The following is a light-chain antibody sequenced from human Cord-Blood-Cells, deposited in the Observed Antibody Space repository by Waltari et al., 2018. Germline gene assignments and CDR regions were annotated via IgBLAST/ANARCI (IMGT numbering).Light chain of an antibody. CDR3: QAWDSSTAV. J-gene: IGLJ1*01. CDR1: KLGDKY. CDR2: QDS. V-gene: IGLV3-1*01. Sequence: YELTQPPSVSVSPGQTASITCSGDKLGDKYACWYQQKPGQSPVLVIYQDSKRPSGIPERFSGSNSGNTATLTISGTQAMDEADYYCQAWDSSTAVFGTGTKVTVL.